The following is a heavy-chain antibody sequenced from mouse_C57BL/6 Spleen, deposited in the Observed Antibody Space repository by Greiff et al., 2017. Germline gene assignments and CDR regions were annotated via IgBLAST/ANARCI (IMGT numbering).Heavy chain of an antibody. Sequence: VQLQQPGAELVKPGASVKLSCKASGYTFTSYWMHWVKQRPGQGLEWIGMIHPNSGSTNYNEKFKSKATLTVDKSSSTAYMQLSSLTSEDSAVYYCARGEDYYGRRFAYWGQGTLVTVSA. CDR3: ARGEDYYGRRFAY. D-gene: IGHD1-1*01. CDR2: IHPNSGST. J-gene: IGHJ3*01. V-gene: IGHV1-64*01. CDR1: GYTFTSYW.